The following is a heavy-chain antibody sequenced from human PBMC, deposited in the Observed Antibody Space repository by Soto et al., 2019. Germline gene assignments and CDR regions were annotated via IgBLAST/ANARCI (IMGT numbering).Heavy chain of an antibody. V-gene: IGHV3-30*18. J-gene: IGHJ4*02. CDR3: AKRYYDSSGHIDY. Sequence: PGGSLRLSCAASGFTFSSYGMHWVRQAPGKGLEWVAVISYDGSNKYYADSVKDRFTISRDNSKNTLYLQMNSLRAEDTAVYYCAKRYYDSSGHIDYWGQGTLVTVSS. D-gene: IGHD3-22*01. CDR2: ISYDGSNK. CDR1: GFTFSSYG.